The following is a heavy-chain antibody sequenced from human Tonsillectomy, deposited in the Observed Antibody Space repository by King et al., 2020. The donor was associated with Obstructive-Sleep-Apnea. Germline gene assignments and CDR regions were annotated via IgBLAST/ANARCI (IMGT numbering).Heavy chain of an antibody. Sequence: QLQESGPGLVKPSETLSLTCTVSGYSISSGYYWGWIRQPPGKGLEWIGSIYHSGSTYYNPSLKSRVTISVDTSKNQFSLKLSSVTAADTAVYYCARDPDCSSTSCYQAYYYYGMDVWGQGTTVTVSS. CDR2: IYHSGST. J-gene: IGHJ6*02. CDR3: ARDPDCSSTSCYQAYYYYGMDV. D-gene: IGHD2-2*01. V-gene: IGHV4-38-2*02. CDR1: GYSISSGYY.